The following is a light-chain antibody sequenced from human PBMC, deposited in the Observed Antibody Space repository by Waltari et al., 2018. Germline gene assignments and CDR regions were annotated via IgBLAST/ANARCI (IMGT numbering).Light chain of an antibody. V-gene: IGKV4-1*01. CDR2: CAS. J-gene: IGKJ1*01. CDR1: QRVLYSPNNKND. Sequence: DIVMPQSPDSLAVSLGERATINGKSSQRVLYSPNNKNDLAWYQQKPGQPPKLLIYCASTRESGVPDRFSGSGSGTDFTLTISSLQAEDVAVYYCQQYYSTPWTFGQGTKVEIK. CDR3: QQYYSTPWT.